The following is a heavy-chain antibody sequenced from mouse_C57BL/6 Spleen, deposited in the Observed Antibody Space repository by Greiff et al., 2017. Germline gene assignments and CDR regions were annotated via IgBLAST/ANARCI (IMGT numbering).Heavy chain of an antibody. CDR2: ISSGGSYT. V-gene: IGHV5-6*01. CDR3: ARHYYAMDY. J-gene: IGHJ4*01. Sequence: EVQLVESGGDLVKPGGSLKLSCAASGFTFSSYGMSWVRQTPDKRLEWVATISSGGSYTYYPDSVKGRFTISRDNAKNTLYLQMSSLKSEDTAMYCSARHYYAMDYWGQGTSVTVSS. CDR1: GFTFSSYG.